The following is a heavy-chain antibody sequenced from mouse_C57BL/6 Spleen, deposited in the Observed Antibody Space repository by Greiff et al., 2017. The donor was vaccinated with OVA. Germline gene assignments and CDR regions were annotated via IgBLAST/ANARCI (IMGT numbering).Heavy chain of an antibody. CDR3: ANYYGSSTGFAY. CDR2: ISYDGSN. J-gene: IGHJ3*01. V-gene: IGHV3-6*01. CDR1: GYSITSGYY. Sequence: ESGPGLVKPSQSLSLTCSVTGYSITSGYYWNWIRQFPGNKLEWMGYISYDGSNNYNPSLKNRISITRDTSKNQFFLKLNSVTTEDTATYYCANYYGSSTGFAYWGQGTLVTVSA. D-gene: IGHD1-1*01.